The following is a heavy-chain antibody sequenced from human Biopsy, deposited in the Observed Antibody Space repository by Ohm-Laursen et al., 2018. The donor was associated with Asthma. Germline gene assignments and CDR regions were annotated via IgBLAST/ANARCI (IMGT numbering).Heavy chain of an antibody. J-gene: IGHJ5*02. CDR2: INPNSGAT. Sequence: ASVKVSCKSSGYPFIGYHIHWMRQAPGQGLEWMGRINPNSGATNYAQKFQGRVTMTRDASISTAYMEVSRLRSDDTAVYYCARGQKSAGDRWFDPWGQGTLVTVSS. D-gene: IGHD6-13*01. CDR1: GYPFIGYH. CDR3: ARGQKSAGDRWFDP. V-gene: IGHV1-2*06.